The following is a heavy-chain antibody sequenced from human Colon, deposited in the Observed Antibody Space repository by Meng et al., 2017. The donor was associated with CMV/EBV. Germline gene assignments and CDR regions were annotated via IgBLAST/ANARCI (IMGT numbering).Heavy chain of an antibody. Sequence: GGSLRLSCAASGFTFSSYAMHWVRQATGKGLEWVAVISYDGSNKYYADSVKGRFTISRDNSKNTLYLQMNSLRAEDTAVYYCARDAHVAAAAAFDYWGQGTLVTVSS. CDR1: GFTFSSYA. J-gene: IGHJ4*02. D-gene: IGHD6-13*01. CDR2: ISYDGSNK. V-gene: IGHV3-30-3*01. CDR3: ARDAHVAAAAAFDY.